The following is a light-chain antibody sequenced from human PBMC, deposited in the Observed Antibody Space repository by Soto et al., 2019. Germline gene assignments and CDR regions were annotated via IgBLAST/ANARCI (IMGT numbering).Light chain of an antibody. Sequence: VMTQSPATLSVSPGERATLFCRASQSVDISLAWYQQKPGQTPRLLIYGASTRATGIPARFSGSGSGTEFTLTISSLHSEDFAVYYCQQYHKWPPYTFGQGTKVEI. CDR1: QSVDIS. CDR3: QQYHKWPPYT. V-gene: IGKV3-15*01. J-gene: IGKJ2*01. CDR2: GAS.